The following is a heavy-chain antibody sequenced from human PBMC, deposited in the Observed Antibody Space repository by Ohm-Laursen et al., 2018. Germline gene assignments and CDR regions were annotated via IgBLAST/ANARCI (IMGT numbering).Heavy chain of an antibody. D-gene: IGHD5-18*01. CDR2: ISYDGSNK. Sequence: SLRLSCAASGFTFSSYGMHWVRQALGKGLEWVAVISYDGSNKYYADSVKGRFTISRDNPKNTLYLQMNSLRAEDTAVYYCAGYSYGNFDYWGQGTLVTVSS. CDR1: GFTFSSYG. J-gene: IGHJ4*02. V-gene: IGHV3-30*03. CDR3: AGYSYGNFDY.